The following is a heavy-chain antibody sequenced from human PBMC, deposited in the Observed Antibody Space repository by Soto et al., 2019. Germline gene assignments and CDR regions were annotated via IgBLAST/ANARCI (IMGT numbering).Heavy chain of an antibody. CDR3: ARQRTSVVTQAYFDS. J-gene: IGHJ4*02. Sequence: SETLSLTCTVTGDSINNRSYYWGWIRQPPGKGLEWIGSIYYSGSTHNNPSLKSRVSMSVDTSKNQFSLKLRSVTAADTALYYCARQRTSVVTQAYFDSWGQGPLVTVSS. CDR2: IYYSGST. CDR1: GDSINNRSYY. D-gene: IGHD2-21*02. V-gene: IGHV4-39*01.